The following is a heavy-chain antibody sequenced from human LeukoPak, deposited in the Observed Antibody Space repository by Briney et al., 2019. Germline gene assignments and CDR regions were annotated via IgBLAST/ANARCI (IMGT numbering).Heavy chain of an antibody. V-gene: IGHV3-23*01. J-gene: IGHJ4*02. CDR3: ARDEDGYNY. CDR1: GFTFSSYA. D-gene: IGHD5-24*01. Sequence: GGSLRLSCAASGFTFSSYAMSWVRQAPGKGLEWVSVISGSGDITYYADSVKGRFTISRDNAKNSLYLQMNSLRVEDTAVYYCARDEDGYNYWGQGALVTVSS. CDR2: ISGSGDIT.